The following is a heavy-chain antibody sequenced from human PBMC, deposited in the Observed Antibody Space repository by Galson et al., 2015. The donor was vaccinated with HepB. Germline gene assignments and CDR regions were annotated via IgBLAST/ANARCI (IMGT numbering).Heavy chain of an antibody. CDR2: IRYDGSNK. Sequence: SLRLSCAASGFTFSSYGMHWVRQAPGKGLEWVAFIRYDGSNKYYADSVKGRFTISRDNSKNTPYLQMNSLRAEDTAVYYCAKDLAGTIFGVDYWGQGTLVTVSS. V-gene: IGHV3-30*02. CDR1: GFTFSSYG. CDR3: AKDLAGTIFGVDY. D-gene: IGHD6-19*01. J-gene: IGHJ4*02.